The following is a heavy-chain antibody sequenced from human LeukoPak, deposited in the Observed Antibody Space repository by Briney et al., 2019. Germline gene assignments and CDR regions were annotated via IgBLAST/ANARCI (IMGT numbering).Heavy chain of an antibody. D-gene: IGHD3-22*01. Sequence: AVKVSCKSSGYTFTSYGISWVRQAPAQGLEWMGLINTYNGSTNYAQKLQRRGTMTTDTSTSTAYMELRSMRSDDTAVDYCARDGSRPLLPNEYWGQGTLVTASS. CDR2: INTYNGST. CDR3: ARDGSRPLLPNEY. J-gene: IGHJ4*02. V-gene: IGHV1-18*01. CDR1: GYTFTSYG.